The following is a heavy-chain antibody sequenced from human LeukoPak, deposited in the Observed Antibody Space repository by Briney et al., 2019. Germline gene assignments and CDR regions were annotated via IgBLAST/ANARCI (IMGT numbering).Heavy chain of an antibody. CDR2: IYTSGST. CDR1: GGSISTDSYY. CDR3: ARETGLQKYSSGRGVDY. Sequence: SETLSLTCTVSGGSISTDSYYWSWIRQPAGKGLEWIGRIYTSGSTNYNPSLKSRVTMSVDTSKNQFSLKLSSVTAADTAVYYCARETGLQKYSSGRGVDYWGQGTLVTVSS. V-gene: IGHV4-61*02. J-gene: IGHJ4*02. D-gene: IGHD6-19*01.